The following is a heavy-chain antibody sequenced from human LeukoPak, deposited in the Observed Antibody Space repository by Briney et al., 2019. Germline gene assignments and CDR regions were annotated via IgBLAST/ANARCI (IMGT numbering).Heavy chain of an antibody. CDR1: GGSISGYY. CDR2: IYSSGCT. J-gene: IGHJ4*02. D-gene: IGHD6-19*01. CDR3: ARRFETSAWVDY. Sequence: AETLSLTCTVSGGSISGYYWSWIRQPPGKGLEWIGYIYSSGCTNSNPSLKSRVTISVDSSKNQFSLKLTSVTATDTALYYCARRFETSAWVDYWGQGTLVT. V-gene: IGHV4-59*08.